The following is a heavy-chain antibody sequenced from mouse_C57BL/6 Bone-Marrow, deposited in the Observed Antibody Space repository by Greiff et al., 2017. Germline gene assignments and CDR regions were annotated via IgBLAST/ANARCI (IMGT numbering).Heavy chain of an antibody. CDR2: IYPGDGDT. CDR1: GYAFSSSW. CDR3: ARSSAYHSNNDWYFDV. V-gene: IGHV1-82*01. Sequence: VQLQQSGPELVKPGASVKISCKASGYAFSSSWMNWVKQRPGKGLEWIGRIYPGDGDTNYNGKFKGKATLTADKSSSTAYMQLSSLTSEDSAVYFCARSSAYHSNNDWYFDVWGRWTTVTVSS. D-gene: IGHD2-5*01. J-gene: IGHJ1*03.